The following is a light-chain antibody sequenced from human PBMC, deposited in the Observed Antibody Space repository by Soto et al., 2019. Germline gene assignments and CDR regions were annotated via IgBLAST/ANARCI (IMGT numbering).Light chain of an antibody. J-gene: IGKJ1*01. V-gene: IGKV1-9*01. CDR3: QQLNNYPRT. CDR2: AAS. Sequence: DIQLTQSPSFLSASVGDRVTITCRASQGISSYLAWYQQKPGKAPKLLIYAASTLPSGVPSRFSGSGSGTEFTLTISSLQPEDFTTYYCQQLNNYPRTFGQGTKVEIK. CDR1: QGISSY.